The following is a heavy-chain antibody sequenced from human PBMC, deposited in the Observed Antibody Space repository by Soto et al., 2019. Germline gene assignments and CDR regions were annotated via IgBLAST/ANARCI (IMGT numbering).Heavy chain of an antibody. Sequence: VGSLRLSCAASGFTFSSCSINWVRQAPGKGLEWVSSISSSSTYISYTDSVKGRFTISRDNAKNSLYLQMNSLRAEDTAVYYCARDDCRSTSCYIISYGMDVWGKGTTVNVS. V-gene: IGHV3-21*01. CDR3: ARDDCRSTSCYIISYGMDV. CDR1: GFTFSSCS. CDR2: ISSSSTYI. D-gene: IGHD2-2*02. J-gene: IGHJ6*04.